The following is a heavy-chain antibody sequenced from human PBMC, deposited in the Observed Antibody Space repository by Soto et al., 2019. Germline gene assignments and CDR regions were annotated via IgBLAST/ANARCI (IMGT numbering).Heavy chain of an antibody. Sequence: EVQLVESGGGLVKPGGSLRLSCAASGFTFTDAWMNWVRQAPGKGLEWVGLIKSKASGGTTDYAAPVKGRFTISRDDSKNTLYLQMNNLKTEDTAVYYCTWDTSGYYYPSHWGQGTLVTVSS. V-gene: IGHV3-15*07. J-gene: IGHJ4*02. CDR2: IKSKASGGTT. CDR1: GFTFTDAW. D-gene: IGHD3-22*01. CDR3: TWDTSGYYYPSH.